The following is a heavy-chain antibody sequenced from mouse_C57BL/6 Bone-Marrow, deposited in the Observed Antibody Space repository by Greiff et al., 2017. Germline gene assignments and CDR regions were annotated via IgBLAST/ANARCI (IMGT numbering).Heavy chain of an antibody. J-gene: IGHJ2*01. Sequence: QVHVKQPGAELVKPGASVKLSCKASGYTFTSYWMHWVKQRPGQGLEWIGMIHPNSGSTNYNEKFKSKATLTVDKSSSTAYMQLSSLTSEDSAVYYCARDTTGEYFDYWGQGTTLTVSS. D-gene: IGHD1-1*01. CDR3: ARDTTGEYFDY. CDR2: IHPNSGST. CDR1: GYTFTSYW. V-gene: IGHV1-64*01.